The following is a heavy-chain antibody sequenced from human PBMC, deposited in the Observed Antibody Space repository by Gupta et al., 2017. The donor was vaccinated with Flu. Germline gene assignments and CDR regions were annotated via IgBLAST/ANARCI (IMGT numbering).Heavy chain of an antibody. V-gene: IGHV2-5*01. CDR2: IYWNDDK. J-gene: IGHJ4*02. CDR3: ALSSSVVDY. Sequence: QITLKESGPTLVKPTQTLTLTCTFSGFSLSTSGVGVGWIRQPPGKALEWLALIYWNDDKRYRPSLKSRLTITKDTSKNQVVLTMTNMDPGDTATYYCALSSSVVDYWGQGTRGTVS. D-gene: IGHD6-6*01. CDR1: GFSLSTSGVG.